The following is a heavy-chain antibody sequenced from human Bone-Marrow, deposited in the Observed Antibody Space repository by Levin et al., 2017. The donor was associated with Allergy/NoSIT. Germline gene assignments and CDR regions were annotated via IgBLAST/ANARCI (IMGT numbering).Heavy chain of an antibody. V-gene: IGHV3-7*03. CDR2: IKQDASEK. CDR3: ARDYPIYCDGGSCYSEY. J-gene: IGHJ4*02. CDR1: GFIFSSYS. Sequence: GGSLRLSCASSGFIFSSYSMSWVRQAPGKGLEWVAHIKQDASEKHYVDSVKGRFSISRDNTKNSLYLQMNRLRVEDTAIYFCARDYPIYCDGGSCYSEYWGRGTQVTVSS. D-gene: IGHD2-15*01.